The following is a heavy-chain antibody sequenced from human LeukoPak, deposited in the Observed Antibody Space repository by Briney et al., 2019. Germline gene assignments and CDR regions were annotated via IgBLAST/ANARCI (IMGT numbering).Heavy chain of an antibody. CDR1: GDSISSYY. Sequence: PSETLSLTCTVSGDSISSYYWSWVRQPAGKGLEWIGRIHPSGSTNYNPSLKSRVPLSVDTSKNQFSLKLSSVTAADTAVYYCARGPPPDFDYWGRGTLVTVSS. J-gene: IGHJ4*02. CDR3: ARGPPPDFDY. CDR2: IHPSGST. V-gene: IGHV4-4*07.